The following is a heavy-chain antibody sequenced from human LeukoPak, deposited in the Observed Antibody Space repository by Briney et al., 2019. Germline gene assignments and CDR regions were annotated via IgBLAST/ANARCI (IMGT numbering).Heavy chain of an antibody. J-gene: IGHJ5*02. CDR2: INPSGGST. V-gene: IGHV1-46*01. Sequence: ASVKVSCKASGYTFTNFYMHWVRQAPGQGLEWMGVINPSGGSTSYAQRFQGRVTMTRDTSTSTAYMGLSSLRSEDTAVYYCARDDNGDNWFDPWGQGTLVTVSS. D-gene: IGHD4-17*01. CDR3: ARDDNGDNWFDP. CDR1: GYTFTNFY.